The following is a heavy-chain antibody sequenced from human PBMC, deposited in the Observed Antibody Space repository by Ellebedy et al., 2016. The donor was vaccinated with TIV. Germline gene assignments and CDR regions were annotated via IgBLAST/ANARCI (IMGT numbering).Heavy chain of an antibody. Sequence: HGGSLRLSCAASGFTFDDYGMSWVRQAPGKGLEWVSGINWNGGSTGYADSVKGRFTISRDNAKNSLYLQMNSLRAEDTALYHCARDYIAAAGTGGVFFDYWGQGTLVTVSS. J-gene: IGHJ4*02. CDR2: INWNGGST. V-gene: IGHV3-20*01. D-gene: IGHD6-13*01. CDR3: ARDYIAAAGTGGVFFDY. CDR1: GFTFDDYG.